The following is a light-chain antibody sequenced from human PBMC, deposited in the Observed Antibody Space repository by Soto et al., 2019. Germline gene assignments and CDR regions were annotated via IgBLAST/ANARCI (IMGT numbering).Light chain of an antibody. V-gene: IGKV1-39*01. J-gene: IGKJ4*01. Sequence: DLQMTQSPSSLSASVGDRVTITCRASQSISSYLNWYQQKPGKAPKLLIYAASSLQSGVPSRFSGSGSGTDFPLTISSLQPEDFATYYWQQSYSTPLTFGGGTKVEIK. CDR1: QSISSY. CDR3: QQSYSTPLT. CDR2: AAS.